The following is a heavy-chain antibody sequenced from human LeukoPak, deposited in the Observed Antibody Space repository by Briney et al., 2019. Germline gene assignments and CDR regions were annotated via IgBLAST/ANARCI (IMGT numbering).Heavy chain of an antibody. J-gene: IGHJ4*02. V-gene: IGHV1-18*04. CDR2: ISAYNGNT. CDR3: ARGSPFPDY. D-gene: IGHD3-10*01. CDR1: GYTFTNNY. Sequence: GASVKVSCKASGYTFTNNYLHWVRQAPGQGLEWMGWISAYNGNTNYAQKLQGRVTMTTDTSTSTAYMELRSLRSDDTAVYYCARGSPFPDYWGQGTLVTVSS.